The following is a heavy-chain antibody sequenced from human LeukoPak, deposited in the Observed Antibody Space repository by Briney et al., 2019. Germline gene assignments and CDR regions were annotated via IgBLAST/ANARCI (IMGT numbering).Heavy chain of an antibody. V-gene: IGHV4-59*12. CDR1: GGSISTYY. J-gene: IGHJ6*02. Sequence: PSETLSLTCSVSGGSISTYYWSWIRQPPGKGLEWIGYMYYSGSTNYNPSLKSRVTISVDKSKNQFSLKLSSVTAADTAVYYCARVLGYCSSTSCYFPHYYYYYGMDVWGQGTTVTVSS. CDR2: MYYSGST. D-gene: IGHD2-2*03. CDR3: ARVLGYCSSTSCYFPHYYYYYGMDV.